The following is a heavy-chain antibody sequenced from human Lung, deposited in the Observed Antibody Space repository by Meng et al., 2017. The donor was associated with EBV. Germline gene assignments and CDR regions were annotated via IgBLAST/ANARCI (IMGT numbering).Heavy chain of an antibody. CDR1: GGSINSGDYY. Sequence: QWRPQVSGPGLVKPSQTLSLTCTVSGGSINSGDYYWSWIRQPPGKGLEWIGYIYYTGSTYYNPSLKSRVTISMDTSKNQFSLRLSSVTAADTAVYYCARNYYFDYWGQGTLVTVSS. CDR2: IYYTGST. CDR3: ARNYYFDY. V-gene: IGHV4-30-4*01. J-gene: IGHJ4*02.